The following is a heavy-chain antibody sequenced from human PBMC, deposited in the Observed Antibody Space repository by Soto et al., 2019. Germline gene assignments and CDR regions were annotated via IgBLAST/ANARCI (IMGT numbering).Heavy chain of an antibody. D-gene: IGHD1-20*01. CDR3: ARAIKEGFDP. Sequence: PSQALAVGWTLCFDSITDGDYDWSWIRQPPGKDLEWIAYIYYNGIIHYNPSLKSRVTISLDPSKNQFSLTMTSVTDADTAVYSCARAIKEGFDPWGQGTMVTVSS. CDR2: IYYNGII. V-gene: IGHV4-30-4*01. CDR1: FDSITDGDYD. J-gene: IGHJ5*02.